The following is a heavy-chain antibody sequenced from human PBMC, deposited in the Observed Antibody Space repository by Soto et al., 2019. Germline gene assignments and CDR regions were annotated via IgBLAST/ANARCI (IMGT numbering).Heavy chain of an antibody. V-gene: IGHV3-23*01. D-gene: IGHD1-26*01. CDR2: ISGSGFKK. J-gene: IGHJ5*02. CDR1: GFIFENFV. Sequence: GGSLRLSCAASGFIFENFVMSWVRQAPGKGLEWISSISGSGFKKYYADSVKGRFTISRDNSKSTVYLELNNLSAEDTAVYYCAKNQGVELVPLGTVDWCDPWGQGSVVTVSS. CDR3: AKNQGVELVPLGTVDWCDP.